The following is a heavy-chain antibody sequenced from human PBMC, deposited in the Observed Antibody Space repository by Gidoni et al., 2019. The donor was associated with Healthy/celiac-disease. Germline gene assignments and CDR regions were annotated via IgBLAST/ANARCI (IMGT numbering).Heavy chain of an antibody. V-gene: IGHV1-46*01. CDR1: GYTFTSYY. D-gene: IGHD1-26*01. J-gene: IGHJ6*02. CDR2: INPSGGST. Sequence: QVQLVQSGAEVKKPGASVKVSCKASGYTFTSYYMHWVRQAPGQGLEWMGIINPSGGSTSYAQKFQGRVTMTRDTSTSTVYMELSSLRSEDTAVYYCARARREELPTRYYYYYGMDVWGQGTTVTVSS. CDR3: ARARREELPTRYYYYYGMDV.